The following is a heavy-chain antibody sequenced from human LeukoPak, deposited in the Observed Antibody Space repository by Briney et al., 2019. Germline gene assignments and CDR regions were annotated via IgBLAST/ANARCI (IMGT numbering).Heavy chain of an antibody. D-gene: IGHD2-15*01. J-gene: IGHJ6*02. CDR3: ARVFSTSGGYYYYGMDV. CDR2: MNPNSGNT. CDR1: GYTFSNYD. Sequence: GASVKVPCKASGYTFSNYDLNWVRQVTAQGLEWMGWMNPNSGNTGYAQKFQGRVTMTRNTSISTAYMELSSLRSEDTAVYYCARVFSTSGGYYYYGMDVWGQGTTVTVSS. V-gene: IGHV1-8*01.